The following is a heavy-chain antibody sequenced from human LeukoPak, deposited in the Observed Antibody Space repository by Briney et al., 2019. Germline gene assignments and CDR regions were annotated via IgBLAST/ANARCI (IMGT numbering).Heavy chain of an antibody. D-gene: IGHD6-19*01. Sequence: SETLSLTCTVSGGSISSYYWSWIRQHPGKGLEWIGYIYYSGSTYYNPSLKSRVTISVDTSKNQFSLKLSSVTAADTAVYYCATYRLTYSSGFGYWGQGTLVTVSS. CDR3: ATYRLTYSSGFGY. CDR1: GGSISSYY. J-gene: IGHJ4*02. CDR2: IYYSGST. V-gene: IGHV4-59*06.